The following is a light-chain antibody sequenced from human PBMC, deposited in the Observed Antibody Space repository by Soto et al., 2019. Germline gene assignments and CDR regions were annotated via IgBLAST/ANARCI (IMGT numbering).Light chain of an antibody. CDR1: QSISNW. CDR3: QQYNRYSWT. J-gene: IGKJ1*01. CDR2: DAS. Sequence: DIQMTQSPSTLSTSVGDRVTITCRANQSISNWLAWYQQKPGKAPRLLIYDASSLESGVPSRFSGSGSGTEFTLTISSLQPDDFATYYCQQYNRYSWTFGQGTKVEIK. V-gene: IGKV1-5*01.